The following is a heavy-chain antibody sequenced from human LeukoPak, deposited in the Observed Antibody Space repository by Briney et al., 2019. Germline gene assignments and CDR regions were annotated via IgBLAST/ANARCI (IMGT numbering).Heavy chain of an antibody. Sequence: ASVKVSRKASGYTFTGYYMHWVRQAPGQGLEWMGWINPNSGGTNYAQKFQGRVTMTRDTSISTAYMELSRLRSDDTAVYYCARAYSSSWYNFDYWGQGTLVTVSS. CDR1: GYTFTGYY. J-gene: IGHJ4*02. CDR2: INPNSGGT. D-gene: IGHD6-13*01. CDR3: ARAYSSSWYNFDY. V-gene: IGHV1-2*02.